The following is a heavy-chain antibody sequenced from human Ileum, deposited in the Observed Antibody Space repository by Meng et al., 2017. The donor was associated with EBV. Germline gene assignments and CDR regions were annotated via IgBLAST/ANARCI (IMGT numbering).Heavy chain of an antibody. J-gene: IGHJ4*02. CDR2: ISQSWST. V-gene: IGHV4-4*02. CDR1: GGSITNNNW. Sequence: QVQLQESGLRLVKPSGTLTLTCAVSGGSITNNNWSWVRQPPGQGLEWIGEISQSWSTYYNPSLKSRVTISGDKSKNNFSLRLSSVTAADTAVYYCAKRTGDRGDYFDYWGQGALVTVSS. D-gene: IGHD7-27*01. CDR3: AKRTGDRGDYFDY.